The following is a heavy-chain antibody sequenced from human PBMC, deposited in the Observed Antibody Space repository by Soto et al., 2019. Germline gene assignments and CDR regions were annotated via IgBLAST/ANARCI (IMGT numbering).Heavy chain of an antibody. CDR3: ARGRGYSYGPYYFDY. J-gene: IGHJ4*02. CDR1: GAALNSGNYY. D-gene: IGHD5-18*01. CDR2: IYYSGTT. Sequence: SETLSLTCSVSGAALNSGNYYWSWIRQVPGKGLEWIGDIYYSGTTYHNPSLRSRLTISGDASKNQFSLKLSSVTDADTALYYCARGRGYSYGPYYFDYWGQGTLVTVSS. V-gene: IGHV4-31*03.